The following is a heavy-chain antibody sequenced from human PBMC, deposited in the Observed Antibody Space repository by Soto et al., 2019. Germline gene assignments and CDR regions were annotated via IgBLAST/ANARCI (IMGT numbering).Heavy chain of an antibody. D-gene: IGHD6-13*01. V-gene: IGHV4-39*01. J-gene: IGHJ4*02. CDR2: IYYSGST. Sequence: SETLSLTCTVSGGSISSSSYYWGWIRQPPGKGLEWIGSIYYSGSTYYNPSLKSRVTISVDTSKNQFSLKLSSVTAADTAVYYCARHEVQLQYSSSWRTQFDYWGQGTLVTVSS. CDR3: ARHEVQLQYSSSWRTQFDY. CDR1: GGSISSSSYY.